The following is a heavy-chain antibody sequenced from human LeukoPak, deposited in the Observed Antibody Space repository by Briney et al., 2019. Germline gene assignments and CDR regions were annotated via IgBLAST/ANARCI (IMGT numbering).Heavy chain of an antibody. CDR3: AKEAGLRPINWFDP. D-gene: IGHD3-16*01. J-gene: IGHJ5*02. V-gene: IGHV3-21*01. CDR2: ITSSSSYI. CDR1: GFTFSSYN. Sequence: GGSLRLSCAASGFTFSSYNMNWVRQAPGKGLEWVSSITSSSSYIYYADSVKGRFTISRDNSKNTLYLQMNSLRAEDTAVYYCAKEAGLRPINWFDPWGQGTLVTVSS.